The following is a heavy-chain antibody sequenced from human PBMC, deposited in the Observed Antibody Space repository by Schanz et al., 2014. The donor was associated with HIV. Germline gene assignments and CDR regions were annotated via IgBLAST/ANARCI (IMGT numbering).Heavy chain of an antibody. Sequence: QVQLVQSGAEVKKPGSSVKVSCKNTVSSYGISWVRQAPGQGLEWMGMINPSGAGTTYARKLQGRVTMTRDTSTSTVYMHLSSLRSDDTAVYFCARDFNIGDQYYFDHWGQGTLVTVSS. CDR1: TVSSYG. D-gene: IGHD2-21*02. CDR2: INPSGAGT. CDR3: ARDFNIGDQYYFDH. J-gene: IGHJ4*02. V-gene: IGHV1-46*04.